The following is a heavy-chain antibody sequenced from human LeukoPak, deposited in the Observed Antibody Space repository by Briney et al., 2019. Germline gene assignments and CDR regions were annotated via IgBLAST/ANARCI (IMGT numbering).Heavy chain of an antibody. D-gene: IGHD3-22*01. CDR2: IIPIFGTA. CDR1: GGTFSSYA. J-gene: IGHJ6*03. Sequence: SVKVSCKASGGTFSSYAISWVRQAPGQALEWMGGIIPIFGTADYAQKFQCRGTITADESTSTAYMELSSLRSEDTAVYYCARGRNYYDSSGYFPTSYYYYYMDVWGKGTTVTISS. CDR3: ARGRNYYDSSGYFPTSYYYYYMDV. V-gene: IGHV1-69*01.